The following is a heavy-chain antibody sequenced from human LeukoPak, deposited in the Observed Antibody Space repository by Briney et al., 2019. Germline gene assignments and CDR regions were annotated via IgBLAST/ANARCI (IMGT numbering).Heavy chain of an antibody. CDR2: INHSGST. CDR1: GGSFSGYY. Sequence: PSETLSLTCAVYGGSFSGYYWSWIRQPPGKGLEWIGEINHSGSTNYNPSLKSRVTISVDTSKNQFSLKLSSVTAADTAVYYCARGERYDSSGYYLPFFDYWGQGTLVTVSS. J-gene: IGHJ4*02. D-gene: IGHD3-22*01. V-gene: IGHV4-34*01. CDR3: ARGERYDSSGYYLPFFDY.